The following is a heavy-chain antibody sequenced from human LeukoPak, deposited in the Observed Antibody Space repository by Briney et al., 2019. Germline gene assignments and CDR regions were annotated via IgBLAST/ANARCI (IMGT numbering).Heavy chain of an antibody. CDR3: ARAPLIVGATGVDY. CDR2: INWNGGST. CDR1: GFTFDDYG. Sequence: GGSLRLSXAASGFTFDDYGMSWVRQAPGKGLEWVSGINWNGGSTGYADSVKGRFTISRDYAKNSLYLQMNSLRAEDTALYYCARAPLIVGATGVDYWGQGTLVTVSS. V-gene: IGHV3-20*04. J-gene: IGHJ4*02. D-gene: IGHD1-26*01.